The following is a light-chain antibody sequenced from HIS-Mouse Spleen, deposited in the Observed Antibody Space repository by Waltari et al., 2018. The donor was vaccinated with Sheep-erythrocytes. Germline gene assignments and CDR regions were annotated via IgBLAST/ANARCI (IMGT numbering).Light chain of an antibody. V-gene: IGKV1-39*01. J-gene: IGKJ1*01. CDR3: QQSYSTPRT. CDR1: QSISSY. CDR2: AAS. Sequence: DFHMTQSPSSMSASVGDRVPITCRASQSISSYLNWYQQKPGKAPKLLIYAASSLQSGVPSRFSGSGSGTDFTLTISSLQPEDFATYYCQQSYSTPRTFGQGTKVEIK.